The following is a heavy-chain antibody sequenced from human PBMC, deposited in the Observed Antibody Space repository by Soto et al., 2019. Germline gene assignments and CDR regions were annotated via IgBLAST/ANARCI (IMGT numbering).Heavy chain of an antibody. V-gene: IGHV1-46*01. Sequence: ASVKVSCKVSGYTLTDLSVHWVRQAPGKGLEWMGIINPSGGSTSYAQKFQGRVTMTRDTSTNTVYMGLSSLRSEDTAVYYCARSLYFDYWGQGTLVTVSS. CDR2: INPSGGST. J-gene: IGHJ4*02. CDR3: ARSLYFDY. CDR1: GYTLTDLS.